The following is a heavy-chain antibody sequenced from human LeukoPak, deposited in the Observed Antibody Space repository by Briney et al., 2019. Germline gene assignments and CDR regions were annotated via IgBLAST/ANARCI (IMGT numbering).Heavy chain of an antibody. CDR3: ARGAISYYFDY. J-gene: IGHJ4*02. CDR1: GGSFSGYY. CDR2: INHSGST. D-gene: IGHD5-12*01. Sequence: PSETLSLTCAVYGGSFSGYYWSWIRQPPGKGLEWIGEINHSGSTNYNPSLKSRVTISVDTSKNQFSLKLSSVTAADTAVYYCARGAISYYFDYWGRGTLVTVSS. V-gene: IGHV4-34*01.